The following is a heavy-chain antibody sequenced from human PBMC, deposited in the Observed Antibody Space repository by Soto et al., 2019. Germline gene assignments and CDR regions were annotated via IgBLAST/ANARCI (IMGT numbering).Heavy chain of an antibody. CDR3: ARGLYRARDY. CDR2: IDHSGST. Sequence: SETLSLTCAVYGGSFSGYYWSWIRQPPGKGLEWIGEIDHSGSTNYNPSLKSRVTISVDTSKNQFSLKLSSVTAADTAVYYCARGLYRARDYWGQGTLVTVSS. D-gene: IGHD2-2*01. V-gene: IGHV4-34*01. J-gene: IGHJ4*02. CDR1: GGSFSGYY.